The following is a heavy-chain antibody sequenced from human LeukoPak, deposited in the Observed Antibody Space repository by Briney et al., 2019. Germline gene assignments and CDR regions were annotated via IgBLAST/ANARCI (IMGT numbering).Heavy chain of an antibody. CDR2: IYYSGTT. D-gene: IGHD5-18*01. V-gene: IGHV4-39*01. Sequence: SETLSPTCTVSGDSISSSDYYWGWIRQPPGKGLEWIANIYYSGTTYYNPSLKSRVTISVDTSKNQFSLSLRSVTAADTAVYFCARNRRGYSYGTLFYSDYWGRGTLVSVSS. CDR1: GDSISSSDYY. CDR3: ARNRRGYSYGTLFYSDY. J-gene: IGHJ4*02.